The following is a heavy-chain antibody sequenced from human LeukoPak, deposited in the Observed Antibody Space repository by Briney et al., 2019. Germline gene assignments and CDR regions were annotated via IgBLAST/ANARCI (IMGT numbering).Heavy chain of an antibody. V-gene: IGHV3-30*04. CDR3: AKGFSAVARKEGDY. CDR1: GFTFNIFA. D-gene: IGHD6-19*01. Sequence: PGGSLRLSCAASGFTFNIFAIHWVRQAPGKGLEWLSLISYDGSNKYYADSVTGRFTISRDNSNNTLYLQMNSLRAEDTAVYYCAKGFSAVARKEGDYWGQGTLVTVSS. CDR2: ISYDGSNK. J-gene: IGHJ4*02.